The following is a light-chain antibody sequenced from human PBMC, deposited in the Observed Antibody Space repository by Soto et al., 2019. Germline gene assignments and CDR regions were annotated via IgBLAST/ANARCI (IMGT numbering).Light chain of an antibody. CDR1: SSDVGGYNY. V-gene: IGLV2-14*01. J-gene: IGLJ1*01. CDR2: DVS. Sequence: QSALTQPTSVSGSPGQSITISCTGTSSDVGGYNYVSWYQQHPGKAPKLMIYDVSNRPSGVSNRFSGSKSGNTASLTISGLQAEDEADYYCSSYTSSSTLPFGTETKVTVL. CDR3: SSYTSSSTLP.